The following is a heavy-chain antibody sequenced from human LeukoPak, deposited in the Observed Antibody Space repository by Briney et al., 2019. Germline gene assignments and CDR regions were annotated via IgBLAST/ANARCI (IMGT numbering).Heavy chain of an antibody. CDR2: IYTSGST. CDR3: ARNIGSCYSCFDY. J-gene: IGHJ4*02. V-gene: IGHV4-61*02. CDR1: GGSISSGSYY. D-gene: IGHD2-15*01. Sequence: SETLSLTCTVSGGSISSGSYYWSWIRQAAGKGLEWIGRIYTSGSTNYNPSLKSRVTISVDTSKNQFLLKLSSVTAADTAVYYCARNIGSCYSCFDYWGQGTLVTVSS.